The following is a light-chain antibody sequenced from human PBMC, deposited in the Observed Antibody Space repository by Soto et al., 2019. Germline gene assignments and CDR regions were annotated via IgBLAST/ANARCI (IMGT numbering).Light chain of an antibody. J-gene: IGLJ1*01. CDR2: EVS. CDR3: SSFTSAYTFV. CDR1: SSDVGGYNY. V-gene: IGLV2-14*01. Sequence: QSALAQPASVSGSPGQSIAISCTGTSSDVGGYNYVSWYQQHPGKAPKLLISEVSIRPSGVSGRFSGSKSGNTASLTISGLQTEDEADYYCSSFTSAYTFVFGSGTKVTVL.